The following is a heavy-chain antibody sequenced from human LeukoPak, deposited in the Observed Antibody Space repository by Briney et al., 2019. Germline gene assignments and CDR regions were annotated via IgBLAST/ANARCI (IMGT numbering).Heavy chain of an antibody. D-gene: IGHD6-19*01. V-gene: IGHV1-2*06. J-gene: IGHJ4*02. Sequence: ASVKVSCKTSGYTFTDYYIHWVRQAPGQGLEWMGRINSKSGGTNYAQNFQGRVIMTRDTSISTAYMELSRLKSDDTAVYYCARVFSKSGWYYSDYWGQGTLVTVSS. CDR2: INSKSGGT. CDR3: ARVFSKSGWYYSDY. CDR1: GYTFTDYY.